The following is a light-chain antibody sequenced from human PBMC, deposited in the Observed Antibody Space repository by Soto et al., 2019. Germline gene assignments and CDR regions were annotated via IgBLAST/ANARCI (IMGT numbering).Light chain of an antibody. CDR3: QHYNXXXXA. V-gene: IGKV1-5*03. Sequence: DIQMTQSPSTLSGSVGDRVTITCRASQTISSWLAWYQQKPGKAPKLLIYKASTLKSGVPSRFSDSGSGTEFTLTXXXXXXXDFATYYCQHYNXXXXAFGXGTXXEX. CDR2: KAS. J-gene: IGKJ1*01. CDR1: QTISSW.